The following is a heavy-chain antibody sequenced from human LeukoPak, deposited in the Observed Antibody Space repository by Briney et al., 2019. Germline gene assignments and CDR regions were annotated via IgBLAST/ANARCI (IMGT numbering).Heavy chain of an antibody. D-gene: IGHD6-13*01. Sequence: GGSLRLSCAASGFAFSSYAMSWVRQPPGKGLEWVSVISRRDDYTYYADSVKGRFTISRDISKNTLYLQMNSLRAEDTAVYYCARVAAAGSPIYYYYGLDVWAQGTTVTVSS. V-gene: IGHV3-23*01. J-gene: IGHJ6*02. CDR3: ARVAAAGSPIYYYYGLDV. CDR1: GFAFSSYA. CDR2: ISRRDDYT.